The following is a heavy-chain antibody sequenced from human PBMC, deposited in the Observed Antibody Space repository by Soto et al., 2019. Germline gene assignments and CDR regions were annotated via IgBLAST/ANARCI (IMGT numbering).Heavy chain of an antibody. D-gene: IGHD6-13*01. Sequence: QVQLVQSGAEVKKAGSSVTVSCKVSGGTFSTYPISWVRQAPGQGLAWMGWISPVFGTRDYAQQFQGRVTITADKGTSTAYMELSSLRSEDTALYYCGRVRGGTRDGYWDASWGQGTLVTVSS. CDR1: GGTFSTYP. V-gene: IGHV1-69*06. CDR3: GRVRGGTRDGYWDAS. J-gene: IGHJ5*02. CDR2: ISPVFGTR.